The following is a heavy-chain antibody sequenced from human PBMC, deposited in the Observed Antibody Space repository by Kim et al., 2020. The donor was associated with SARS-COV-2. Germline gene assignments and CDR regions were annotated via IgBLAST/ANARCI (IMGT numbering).Heavy chain of an antibody. CDR2: ISGSGGST. Sequence: GGSLRLSCAASGFTFSSYAMSWVRQAPGKGLEWVSAISGSGGSTYYADSVKGRFTISRDNSKNTLYLQMNSLRAEDTAVYYCAKDLHIVVVVAPRQNPGPGVEYFQHWGQGTLVTVSS. CDR3: AKDLHIVVVVAPRQNPGPGVEYFQH. V-gene: IGHV3-23*01. D-gene: IGHD2-15*01. J-gene: IGHJ1*01. CDR1: GFTFSSYA.